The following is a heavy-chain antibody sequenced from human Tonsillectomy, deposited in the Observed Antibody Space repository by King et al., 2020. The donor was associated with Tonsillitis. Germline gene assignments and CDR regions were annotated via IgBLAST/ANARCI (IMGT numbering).Heavy chain of an antibody. CDR3: AKVLGFCSGGSCNPNPLDY. CDR1: GFTFSSYA. V-gene: IGHV3-23*04. CDR2: ISGSGGST. J-gene: IGHJ4*02. Sequence: VQLVESGGGLVQPGGSLRLSCAASGFTFSSYAMSWVRQAPGKGLEWVSAISGSGGSTYYADSVKGRFTISRDNSKNTLYLQMNSLRDEDTAVYYCAKVLGFCSGGSCNPNPLDYWGQGTLVTVSS. D-gene: IGHD2-15*01.